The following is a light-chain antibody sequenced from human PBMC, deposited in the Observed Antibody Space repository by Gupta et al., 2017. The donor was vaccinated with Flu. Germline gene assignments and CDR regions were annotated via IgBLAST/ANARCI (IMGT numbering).Light chain of an antibody. CDR2: GNS. Sequence: QSVLTQPPSVPGAPGPTVTISCTGSSSNIGAGYDVHWYQQLPGTAPKLLIYGNSNRPSGVPDRFSGSKSGTSASLAITGLQAEDEADYYCQSYDSSLSGWVFGGGTKLTVL. V-gene: IGLV1-40*01. CDR1: SSNIGAGYD. CDR3: QSYDSSLSGWV. J-gene: IGLJ3*02.